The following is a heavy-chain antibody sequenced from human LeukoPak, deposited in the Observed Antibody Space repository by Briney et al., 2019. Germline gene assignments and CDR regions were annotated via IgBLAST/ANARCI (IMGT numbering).Heavy chain of an antibody. CDR1: GFTFSSYP. V-gene: IGHV3-64*01. CDR3: AREVVVARLSGPGGVAFDI. CDR2: INSNGGST. Sequence: GGSLRLSCAASGFTFSSYPMHWVPQAPGKGLEYVSAINSNGGSTYYANSVKGRFTISRDNSKNTLYLQMGSLRAEDMAVYYCAREVVVARLSGPGGVAFDIWGQGAMVTVS. J-gene: IGHJ3*02. D-gene: IGHD2-15*01.